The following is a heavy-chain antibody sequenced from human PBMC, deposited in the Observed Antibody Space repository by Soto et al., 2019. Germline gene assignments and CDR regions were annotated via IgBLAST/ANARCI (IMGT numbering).Heavy chain of an antibody. Sequence: QVQLVQSGAEVRKPGASVKVSCKASGYTFSDYYIHWVRQAPGQGLEWMGWINPNSGGTKYAPKXQGGVTMTRDTSITTAYMELSRLRSGDXXXXYCAREPATAKPEGXXFWGQGTXVTVSS. D-gene: IGHD1-1*01. J-gene: IGHJ4*02. V-gene: IGHV1-2*02. CDR3: AREPATAKPEGXXF. CDR1: GYTFSDYY. CDR2: INPNSGGT.